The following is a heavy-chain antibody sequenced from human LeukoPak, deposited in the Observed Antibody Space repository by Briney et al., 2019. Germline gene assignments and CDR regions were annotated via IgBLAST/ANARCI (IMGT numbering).Heavy chain of an antibody. CDR1: GFTFGTYE. CDR3: TTAMEGDTAMAEGYYMDV. CDR2: ISISGSTI. V-gene: IGHV3-48*03. Sequence: GGSLRLSCAASGFTFGTYEMNWVRQAPGKGLEWVSYISISGSTIYYADSVKGRFTISRGNAKNSLYLQMNSQKTEDTAEYYCTTAMEGDTAMAEGYYMDVWGKGTTVTVSS. J-gene: IGHJ6*03. D-gene: IGHD5-18*01.